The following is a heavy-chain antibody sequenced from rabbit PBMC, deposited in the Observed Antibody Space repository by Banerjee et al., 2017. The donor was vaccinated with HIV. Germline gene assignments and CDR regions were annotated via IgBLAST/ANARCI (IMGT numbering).Heavy chain of an antibody. V-gene: IGHV1S45*01. CDR2: IYGGSGSA. D-gene: IGHD1-1*01. Sequence: QEQLEESGGDLVKPGASLILTCTASGFSFSSYYMHWVRQAPGKGLEWIGCIYGGSGSAYYASWAKGRFTISKTSSTTVTLQMTSLTVADTATYFCARDRANSGGSLTLFNLWGPGTLVTVS. CDR3: ARDRANSGGSLTLFNL. J-gene: IGHJ4*01. CDR1: GFSFSSYY.